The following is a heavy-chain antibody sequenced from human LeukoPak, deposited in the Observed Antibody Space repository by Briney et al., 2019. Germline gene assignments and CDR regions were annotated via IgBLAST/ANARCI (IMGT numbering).Heavy chain of an antibody. CDR2: IIPIFGTA. Sequence: SVKVSCKASGGTFSSYAISWVRQAPGQGLEWMGGIIPIFGTANYAQKFQGRVTITTDESTGTAYMELSSLRSEDTAVYYCAKDQLPGEAFDIWGQGTMVTVSS. CDR1: GGTFSSYA. D-gene: IGHD2-2*01. V-gene: IGHV1-69*05. CDR3: AKDQLPGEAFDI. J-gene: IGHJ3*02.